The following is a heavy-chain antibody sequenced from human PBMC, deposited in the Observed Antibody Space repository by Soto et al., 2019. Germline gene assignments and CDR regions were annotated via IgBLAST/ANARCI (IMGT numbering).Heavy chain of an antibody. D-gene: IGHD6-13*01. J-gene: IGHJ4*02. V-gene: IGHV3-7*03. CDR3: ARMYIAAGGSAFDY. Sequence: GGSLRLSCAASGFNFRSYFMTWVRQAPGKGLEWVANINQDGSEKYYVASAKGRFTISRDNAKNSLSLQMNSLRAEDTAVYYCARMYIAAGGSAFDYWGQGALVTVSS. CDR2: INQDGSEK. CDR1: GFNFRSYF.